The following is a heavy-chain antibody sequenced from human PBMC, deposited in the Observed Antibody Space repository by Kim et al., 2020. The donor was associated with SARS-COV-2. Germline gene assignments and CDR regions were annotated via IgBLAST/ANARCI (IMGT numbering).Heavy chain of an antibody. CDR2: ISYDGSNK. V-gene: IGHV3-30*18. CDR3: AKGRNYYGSGGPVSS. CDR1: GFTFSSYG. J-gene: IGHJ1*01. Sequence: GGSLRLSCAASGFTFSSYGMHWVRQAPGKGLEWVAVISYDGSNKYYADSVKGRFTISRDNSKNTLYLQMNSLRAEDTAVYYCAKGRNYYGSGGPVSSWG. D-gene: IGHD3-10*01.